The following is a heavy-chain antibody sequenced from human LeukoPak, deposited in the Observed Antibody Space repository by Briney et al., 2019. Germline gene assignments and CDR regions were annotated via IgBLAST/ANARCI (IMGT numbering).Heavy chain of an antibody. CDR3: ARGRLVVPAVNYYYGMDV. CDR2: IYYSGST. J-gene: IGHJ6*04. D-gene: IGHD2-2*01. CDR1: GGSISSGGYY. Sequence: SQTLSLTCTVSGGSISSGGYYWSWIRQHPGKGLEWIGYIYYSGSTYYNPSLKSRVTISVDTSKNQFSLKLSSVTAADTAVYYCARGRLVVPAVNYYYGMDVWGKGTTVTVSS. V-gene: IGHV4-31*03.